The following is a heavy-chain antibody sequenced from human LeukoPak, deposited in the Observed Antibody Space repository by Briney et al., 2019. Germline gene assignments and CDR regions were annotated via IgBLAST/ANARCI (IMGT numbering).Heavy chain of an antibody. Sequence: PGGSLRLSCAASAFTFSSYWMHWVRQAPGKGLVWVSRINSDGSTTTYADSVKGRFTISRDNAKNSLYLQMDSLRADDTAVYYCASFETVAVTWFDPWGQGTLVTVSS. CDR1: AFTFSSYW. CDR3: ASFETVAVTWFDP. CDR2: INSDGSTT. D-gene: IGHD6-19*01. V-gene: IGHV3-74*01. J-gene: IGHJ5*02.